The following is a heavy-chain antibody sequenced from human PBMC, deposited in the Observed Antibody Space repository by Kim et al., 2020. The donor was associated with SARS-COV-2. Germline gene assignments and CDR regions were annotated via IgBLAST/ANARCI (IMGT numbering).Heavy chain of an antibody. CDR1: GFTFSDHY. Sequence: GGSLRLSCAASGFTFSDHYMDWVRQAPGKGLEWVGRTRNKANSYTTEYAASVKGRFTISRDDSKNSLYLQMNSLKTEDTAVYYCARGPGMTTVVTPYDYWGQGTLVTVSS. D-gene: IGHD4-17*01. V-gene: IGHV3-72*01. J-gene: IGHJ4*02. CDR3: ARGPGMTTVVTPYDY. CDR2: TRNKANSYTT.